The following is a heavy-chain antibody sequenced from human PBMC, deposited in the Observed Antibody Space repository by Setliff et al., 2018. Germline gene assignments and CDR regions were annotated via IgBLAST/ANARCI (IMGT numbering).Heavy chain of an antibody. CDR2: INTNTGNP. J-gene: IGHJ6*03. V-gene: IGHV7-4-1*02. CDR3: ARASRFATIVWKGDYYMDV. Sequence: ASVKVSCKASGYSFSTYAMSWIRQAPGQGLEWMGWINTNTGNPSYAQGFTGRFVFSLDTPFSTAYLQISSLKPEDTAMYYCARASRFATIVWKGDYYMDVWGKGTTVTVSS. CDR1: GYSFSTYA. D-gene: IGHD3-16*02.